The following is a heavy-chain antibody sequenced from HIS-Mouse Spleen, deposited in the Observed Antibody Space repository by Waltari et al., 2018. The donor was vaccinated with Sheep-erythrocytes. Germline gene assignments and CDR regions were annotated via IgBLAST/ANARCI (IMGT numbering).Heavy chain of an antibody. J-gene: IGHJ4*02. CDR1: GFSLSNARMG. V-gene: IGHV2-26*01. D-gene: IGHD3-3*01. CDR3: ARITSYYDFWSTYNKDYFDY. Sequence: QDTLKESGPVLVKPTETLTLTCTVSGFSLSNARMGVSWIRQPPGKALEWLAHIFSNDEKSYSTALKRRLTISKDTSQSQVVLTMTNMDPVDTATYYCARITSYYDFWSTYNKDYFDYWGQGTLVTVSS. CDR2: IFSNDEK.